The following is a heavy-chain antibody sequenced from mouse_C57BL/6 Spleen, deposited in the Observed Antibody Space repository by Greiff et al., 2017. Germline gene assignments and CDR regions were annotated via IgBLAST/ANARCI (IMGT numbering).Heavy chain of an antibody. CDR1: GYTFTSYD. J-gene: IGHJ4*01. Sequence: VKLVESGPELVKPGASVKLSCKASGYTFTSYDINWVKQRPGQGLEWIGWIYPRDGSTKYNEKFKGKATLTVDTSSSTADMELHSLTSEDSAVYFCAREDPYYAMDYWGQGTSVTVSS. CDR2: IYPRDGST. V-gene: IGHV1-85*01. CDR3: AREDPYYAMDY.